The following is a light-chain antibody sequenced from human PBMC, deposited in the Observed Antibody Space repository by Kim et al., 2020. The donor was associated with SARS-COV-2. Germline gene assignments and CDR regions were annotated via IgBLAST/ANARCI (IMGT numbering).Light chain of an antibody. CDR2: GAS. Sequence: FLTQSPGTLSWSPGERATLSCRASQSVSSSYLAWYQQKPGQAPRLLIYGASSRATGIPARFSGSGSGTDFTLTISRLEPEDFAVYYCQQYDSSPPITFGPGTRLEIK. J-gene: IGKJ5*01. CDR3: QQYDSSPPIT. CDR1: QSVSSSY. V-gene: IGKV3-20*01.